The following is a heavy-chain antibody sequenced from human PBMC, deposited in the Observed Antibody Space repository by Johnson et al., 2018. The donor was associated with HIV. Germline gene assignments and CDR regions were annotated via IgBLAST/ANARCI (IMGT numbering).Heavy chain of an antibody. D-gene: IGHD1-1*01. Sequence: VQLVESGGGLIQPGGSLRLSCAASAFTVSSHYMNWVRQAPGKGLEWVADISTSGSTIYYADSVKGRFTISRDNAKKSLYLQMNSLRAEDTAVYYCARDGSNFGAFDIWGQGTMVTVSS. CDR2: ISTSGSTI. V-gene: IGHV3-48*04. J-gene: IGHJ3*02. CDR3: ARDGSNFGAFDI. CDR1: AFTVSSHY.